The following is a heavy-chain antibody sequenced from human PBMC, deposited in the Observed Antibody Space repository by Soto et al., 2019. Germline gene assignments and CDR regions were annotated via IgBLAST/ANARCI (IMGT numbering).Heavy chain of an antibody. CDR2: INHSGST. CDR1: GGSFSGYY. D-gene: IGHD4-17*01. V-gene: IGHV4-34*01. Sequence: QVQLQQWGAGLLKTSETLSLTCAVYGGSFSGYYWSWIRQPPGKGLEWIGEINHSGSTNYNPSLKSRVTISVDTSKNQFSLKLSSVTAADTAVYYCAGGGMTTVTNFYYFDYWGQGTLVTVSS. CDR3: AGGGMTTVTNFYYFDY. J-gene: IGHJ4*02.